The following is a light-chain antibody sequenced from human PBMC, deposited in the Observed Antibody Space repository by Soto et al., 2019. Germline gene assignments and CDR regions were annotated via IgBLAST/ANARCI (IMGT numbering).Light chain of an antibody. J-gene: IGKJ4*01. Sequence: EIVLVQSPGTLSLSPGERATLSCRASQSLAGNYLAWYQQKPGQAPRLLIDGASTRATGTPDRFSGSGSGTDFTLTINRLEPEDFAVYYCQQYGTSPPLTFGGGTKVEIK. CDR2: GAS. CDR1: QSLAGNY. V-gene: IGKV3-20*01. CDR3: QQYGTSPPLT.